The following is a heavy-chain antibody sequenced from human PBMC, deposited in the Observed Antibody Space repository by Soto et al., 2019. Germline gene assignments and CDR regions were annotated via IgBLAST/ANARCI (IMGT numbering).Heavy chain of an antibody. J-gene: IGHJ4*02. Sequence: ASVKVSCKASGFTFTSSAVQWVRQARGQRLEWIGWIVVRRGNTNYAQKFQERVSITRDMSTSTAYMELSSLRSEDTAVYYCGATYSSGWYVWNYFDYWGQGTLVTVSS. CDR1: GFTFTSSA. CDR3: GATYSSGWYVWNYFDY. D-gene: IGHD6-19*01. CDR2: IVVRRGNT. V-gene: IGHV1-58*01.